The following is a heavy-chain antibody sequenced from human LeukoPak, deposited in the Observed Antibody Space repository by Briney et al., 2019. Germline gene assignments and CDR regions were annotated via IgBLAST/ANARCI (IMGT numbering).Heavy chain of an antibody. D-gene: IGHD6-19*01. CDR1: GFTFSSYG. J-gene: IGHJ4*02. CDR3: AKDPHQRIAVAGYFDY. Sequence: GRSLRLSCAASGFTFSSYGMHWVRQAPGKGLEWVAVIWYDGSNKNYADSVEGRFTISRDNSKNTLYLQMNSLRVEDTAVYYCAKDPHQRIAVAGYFDYWGQGTLVTVSS. V-gene: IGHV3-33*06. CDR2: IWYDGSNK.